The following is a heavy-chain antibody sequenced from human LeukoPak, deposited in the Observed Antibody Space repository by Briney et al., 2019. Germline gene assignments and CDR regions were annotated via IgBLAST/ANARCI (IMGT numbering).Heavy chain of an antibody. D-gene: IGHD3-10*01. Sequence: ASVKVSSMASGYTFTIYVINWVRQTPGQGLERMGWMNPNRGNTGYSQKFQGRVTITRNTSITTAYKELSSLRAEDTAVYYCARGRLVRNWFDPWGQGTLVTVSS. CDR1: GYTFTIYV. CDR3: ARGRLVRNWFDP. V-gene: IGHV1-8*01. J-gene: IGHJ5*02. CDR2: MNPNRGNT.